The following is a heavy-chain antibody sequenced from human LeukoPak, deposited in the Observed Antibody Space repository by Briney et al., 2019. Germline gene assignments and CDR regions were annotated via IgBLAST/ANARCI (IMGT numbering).Heavy chain of an antibody. Sequence: PSETLSLTCTVSGVSISSYYWSWIRQPPGKGLEWIGYIYYSGSTYYNPSLKSRVTISVDTSKNQFSLKLSSVTAADTAVYYCARAFFYGSVSDAFDIWGQGTMVTVSS. J-gene: IGHJ3*02. V-gene: IGHV4-59*12. CDR1: GVSISSYY. CDR3: ARAFFYGSVSDAFDI. D-gene: IGHD3-10*01. CDR2: IYYSGST.